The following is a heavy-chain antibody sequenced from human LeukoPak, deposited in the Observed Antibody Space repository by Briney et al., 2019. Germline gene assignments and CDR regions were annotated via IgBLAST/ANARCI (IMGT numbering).Heavy chain of an antibody. CDR1: GFTVSSTY. CDR3: AIVRCFGGSCPGLGFDY. V-gene: IGHV3-53*01. Sequence: PGGSLRLSCAASGFTVSSTYMSWVRQAPGKGLEWVSVIYSGGSTYYADSVKGRFTISRDNSKNTLYLQMNSLRADDTAVYYCAIVRCFGGSCPGLGFDYWGQGTLVTVSS. CDR2: IYSGGST. J-gene: IGHJ4*02. D-gene: IGHD2-15*01.